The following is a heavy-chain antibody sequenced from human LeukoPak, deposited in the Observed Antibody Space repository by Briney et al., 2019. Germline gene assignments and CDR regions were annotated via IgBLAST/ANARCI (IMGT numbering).Heavy chain of an antibody. CDR3: AREISSGPYYFDS. J-gene: IGHJ4*02. CDR1: GGSISSGSGY. CDR2: IYTSGST. D-gene: IGHD5-18*01. V-gene: IGHV4-61*02. Sequence: SETLSLTCTVSGGSISSGSGYWNWIRQPAGKGLEWIGRIYTSGSTNYNPSLKSRVTISVDTSKSQFSLKLSSVTAADTAVYYCAREISSGPYYFDSWGQGTLVTVSS.